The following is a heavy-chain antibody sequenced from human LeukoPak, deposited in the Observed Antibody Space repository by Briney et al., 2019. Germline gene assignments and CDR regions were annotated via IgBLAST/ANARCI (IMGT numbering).Heavy chain of an antibody. Sequence: SVKVSCKASGGTFSSYAISWVRQAPGQGLEWMGGIIPIFGTANYAQKFQGRVTITADESTSTAYMELSSLRSEDTAVYYCARADFLVQQQLVLPYYYYGMDVWGQGTTVTVS. D-gene: IGHD6-13*01. CDR3: ARADFLVQQQLVLPYYYYGMDV. CDR1: GGTFSSYA. J-gene: IGHJ6*02. CDR2: IIPIFGTA. V-gene: IGHV1-69*13.